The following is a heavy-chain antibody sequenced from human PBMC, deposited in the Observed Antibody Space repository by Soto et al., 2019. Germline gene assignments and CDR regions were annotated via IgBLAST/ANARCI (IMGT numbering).Heavy chain of an antibody. CDR2: INPSGGST. V-gene: IGHV1-46*03. D-gene: IGHD6-19*01. CDR1: GYTFTSYY. CDR3: ARAQGSSGWYYYYYMDV. J-gene: IGHJ6*03. Sequence: GASVKVSCKASGYTFTSYYMHWVRQAPGQGLEWMGIINPSGGSTSYAQKFQGRVTMTRDTSTSTVYMELSSLRSEDTAVYYCARAQGSSGWYYYYYMDVWGKGTMVTVSS.